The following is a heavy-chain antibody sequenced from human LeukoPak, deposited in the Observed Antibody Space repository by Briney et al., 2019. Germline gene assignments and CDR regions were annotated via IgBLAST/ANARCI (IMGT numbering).Heavy chain of an antibody. J-gene: IGHJ6*03. Sequence: TSETLSLTCAVYGGSFSDYYWSWIRQSPGKGLEWIGVINHSGSTNYNPSLESRVTISVDASKKQFSLKLSSVTAADTAVYYCATGTGGYGDYLTYYYYMDVWGKGTTVTVSS. D-gene: IGHD4-17*01. CDR1: GGSFSDYY. CDR2: INHSGST. CDR3: ATGTGGYGDYLTYYYYMDV. V-gene: IGHV4-34*01.